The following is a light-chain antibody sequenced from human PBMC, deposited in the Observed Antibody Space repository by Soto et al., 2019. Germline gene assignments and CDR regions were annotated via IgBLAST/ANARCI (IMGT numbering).Light chain of an antibody. CDR1: RSNIGTNP. J-gene: IGLJ1*01. CDR3: ATWDDSLNGFYV. Sequence: QSVLTQPPSASVTPGQTVTISCSGSRSNIGTNPVNWYQQLPGTAPKLLIYRNNQRPSGVPDRFSGSKSGTSASLAISGLRSDDEADYFCATWDDSLNGFYVFGTGTKLTVL. V-gene: IGLV1-44*01. CDR2: RNN.